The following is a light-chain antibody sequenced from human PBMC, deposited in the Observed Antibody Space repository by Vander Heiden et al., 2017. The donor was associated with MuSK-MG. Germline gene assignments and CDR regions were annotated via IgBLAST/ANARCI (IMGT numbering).Light chain of an antibody. CDR2: SIS. J-gene: IGKJ4*01. CDR3: QQDDSSPRT. Sequence: EIVLTQSPATLSLSPGERAALSCRASQTVGRNCLAWYQQKPGQAPRLLIHSISTRATGIPDRFTASGSGTDFTLSISRLEPEDFAVYYCQQDDSSPRTFGGGTKVETK. CDR1: QTVGRNC. V-gene: IGKV3-20*01.